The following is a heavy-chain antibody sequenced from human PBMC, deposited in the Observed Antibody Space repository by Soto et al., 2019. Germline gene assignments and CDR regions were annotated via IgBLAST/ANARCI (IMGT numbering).Heavy chain of an antibody. Sequence: SETLSLTCAVYGGSFSGYYWSWIRQPPGKGLEWIGEINHSGSTNYNPSLKSRVTISVDTSKNQFSLKLSSVTAADTAVYYCARGRNSGWYGAYYYYGMDVWGQGTTVTVSS. V-gene: IGHV4-34*01. D-gene: IGHD6-19*01. CDR2: INHSGST. CDR3: ARGRNSGWYGAYYYYGMDV. CDR1: GGSFSGYY. J-gene: IGHJ6*02.